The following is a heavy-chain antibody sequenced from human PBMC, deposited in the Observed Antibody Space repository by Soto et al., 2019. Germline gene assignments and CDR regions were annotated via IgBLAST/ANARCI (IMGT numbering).Heavy chain of an antibody. CDR1: GGTFSSYA. CDR2: IIPICGTT. D-gene: IGHD2-2*01. CDR3: ARGPGYEVDY. Sequence: SVKVSCKASGGTFSSYAISWVRQAPGQGLEWMGGIIPICGTTSYAQKFQGRVTMTTDESTSTAYMELRSLRSDDTAVYYCARGPGYEVDYWGQGTLVTVSS. J-gene: IGHJ4*02. V-gene: IGHV1-69*05.